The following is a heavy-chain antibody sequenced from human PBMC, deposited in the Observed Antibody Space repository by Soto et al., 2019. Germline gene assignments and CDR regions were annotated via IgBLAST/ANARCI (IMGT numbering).Heavy chain of an antibody. Sequence: SETLSLTCAVYGGSFSGYYWSWIRQPPGKGLEWIGEINHSGSTNYNPSLKSRVTISVDTSKNQFSLKLSPVTAADTAVYYCASYSSSSGRAYYGMDVWGQGTTVTVSS. J-gene: IGHJ6*02. D-gene: IGHD6-6*01. CDR3: ASYSSSSGRAYYGMDV. V-gene: IGHV4-34*01. CDR2: INHSGST. CDR1: GGSFSGYY.